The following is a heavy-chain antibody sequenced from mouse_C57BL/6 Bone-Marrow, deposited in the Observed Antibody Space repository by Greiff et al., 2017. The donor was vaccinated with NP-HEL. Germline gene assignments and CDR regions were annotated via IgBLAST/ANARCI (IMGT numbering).Heavy chain of an antibody. V-gene: IGHV1-18*01. D-gene: IGHD4-1*01. J-gene: IGHJ1*03. CDR3: ARPYWDGGYFDV. Sequence: EVQLQQSGPELVKPGASVKIPCKASGYTFTDYNMDWVKQSHGKSLEWIGDINPNNGGTIYNQKFKGKATLTVDKSSSTAYMELRSLTSEDTAVYYCARPYWDGGYFDVWGTGTTLTVSS. CDR2: INPNNGGT. CDR1: GYTFTDYN.